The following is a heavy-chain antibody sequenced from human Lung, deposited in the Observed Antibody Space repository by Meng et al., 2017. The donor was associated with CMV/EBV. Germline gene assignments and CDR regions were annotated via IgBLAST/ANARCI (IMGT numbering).Heavy chain of an antibody. CDR3: AGFGVTITNGLDV. Sequence: GSLILSCTTSGFTFSAFSMNWVRQAPGKGLEWVSSISTTSTYIYYADSLKGRFTISRDNAKNSLYLHMNSLRVEDTAVYYCAGFGVTITNGLDVWGQGTTVTVSS. V-gene: IGHV3-21*01. J-gene: IGHJ6*02. CDR1: GFTFSAFS. D-gene: IGHD3-3*01. CDR2: ISTTSTYI.